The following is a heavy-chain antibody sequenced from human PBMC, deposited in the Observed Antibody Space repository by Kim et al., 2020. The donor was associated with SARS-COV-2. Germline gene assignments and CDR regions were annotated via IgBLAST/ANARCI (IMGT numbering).Heavy chain of an antibody. J-gene: IGHJ6*03. CDR1: GYTFTSYA. CDR2: INAGNGNT. V-gene: IGHV1-3*01. Sequence: ASVKVSCKASGYTFTSYAMHWVRQAPGQRLEWMGWINAGNGNTKYSQKFQGRVTITRDTSASTAYMELSSLRSEDTAVYYCARVEAELAAAPYYYYYYYYMDVWGKGTTVTVSS. D-gene: IGHD6-13*01. CDR3: ARVEAELAAAPYYYYYYYYMDV.